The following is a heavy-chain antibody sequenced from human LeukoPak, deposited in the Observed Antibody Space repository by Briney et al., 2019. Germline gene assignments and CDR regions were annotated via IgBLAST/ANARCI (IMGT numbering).Heavy chain of an antibody. CDR1: GFTFSSYW. Sequence: GGSLRLSCAASGFTFSSYWMHWVRQAPGKGLEWVSGINWNGGSTGYADSVKGRFTISRDKAKNSLYMQMNSLRGEDTALYYCASRRRWSFDYWGQGTLVTVSS. V-gene: IGHV3-20*04. D-gene: IGHD2-15*01. CDR2: INWNGGST. CDR3: ASRRRWSFDY. J-gene: IGHJ4*02.